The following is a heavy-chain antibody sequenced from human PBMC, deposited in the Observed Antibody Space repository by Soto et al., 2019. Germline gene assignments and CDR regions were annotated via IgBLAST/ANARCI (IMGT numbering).Heavy chain of an antibody. J-gene: IGHJ6*02. CDR3: ERGRHSGQYCSGGSCYSYYYYYGMDV. D-gene: IGHD2-15*01. CDR1: GYTFTSYD. CDR2: MNPNSGNT. V-gene: IGHV1-8*01. Sequence: QVQLVQSGAEVKKPGASVKVSCKASGYTFTSYDINWVRQATGQGLEWMGWMNPNSGNTGYAQKFQGRVTMTRNTSISTAYMELSSLRSEDTAVYYCERGRHSGQYCSGGSCYSYYYYYGMDVWGQGTTVTVSS.